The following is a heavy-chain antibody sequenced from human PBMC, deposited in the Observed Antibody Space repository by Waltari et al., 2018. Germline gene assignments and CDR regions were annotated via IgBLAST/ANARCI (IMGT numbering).Heavy chain of an antibody. J-gene: IGHJ4*02. V-gene: IGHV1-2*02. D-gene: IGHD1-1*01. CDR1: GYTFTGYY. CDR3: ARVEDTTGTVDY. CDR2: IKPNRSGT. Sequence: QVQLVQSGAEVKKPGASVKVSCKASGYTFTGYYMHWVRQAPGQGLEWRGWIKPNRSGTNYARKFQGRVTMTRDTSISTAYMELSRLRSDDTAVYYCARVEDTTGTVDYWGQGTLVTVSS.